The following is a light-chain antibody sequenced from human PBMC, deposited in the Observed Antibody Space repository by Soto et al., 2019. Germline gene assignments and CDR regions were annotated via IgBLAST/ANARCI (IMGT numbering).Light chain of an antibody. V-gene: IGLV2-18*01. CDR1: SSDVGSYNR. Sequence: QSALTLPPSVSGSPGQSVTISWTGTSSDVGSYNRLSWYQQPPGTAPKLIMYEVNTRPSGVPDRFSGSKSGSTASLTISGLQAEDEADYYCSLYISGSTYVFGTGTKVTVL. CDR3: SLYISGSTYV. J-gene: IGLJ1*01. CDR2: EVN.